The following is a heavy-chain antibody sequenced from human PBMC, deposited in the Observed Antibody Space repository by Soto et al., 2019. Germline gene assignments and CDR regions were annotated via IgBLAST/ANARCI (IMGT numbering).Heavy chain of an antibody. CDR2: IYYSGST. V-gene: IGHV4-39*01. Sequence: QLQLQESGPGLVKPSETLSLTCTVSGGSISSSSYYWGWIRQPPGKGLEWIGSIYYSGSTYYNPCLKSRVSISVATSTNQFSLNRSSVPAAATAVYYCARHRGVGFGELLSGWFAPWGQGTLVTVSS. D-gene: IGHD3-10*01. CDR3: ARHRGVGFGELLSGWFAP. CDR1: GGSISSSSYY. J-gene: IGHJ5*02.